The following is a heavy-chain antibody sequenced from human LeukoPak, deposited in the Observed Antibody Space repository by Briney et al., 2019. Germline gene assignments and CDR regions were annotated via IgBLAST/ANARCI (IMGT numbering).Heavy chain of an antibody. J-gene: IGHJ5*02. V-gene: IGHV4-61*02. CDR2: IYTSGST. Sequence: SQALSLTCTVSGGSISSGSYYWSWIRQPAGKGLEWIGRIYTSGSTNYNPSLKSRVTISVDTSKNQFSLKLSSVTAADTVVYYCARDGGSYYYDSSGYPASWCDPWGQGTLVTVSS. CDR3: ARDGGSYYYDSSGYPASWCDP. D-gene: IGHD3-22*01. CDR1: GGSISSGSYY.